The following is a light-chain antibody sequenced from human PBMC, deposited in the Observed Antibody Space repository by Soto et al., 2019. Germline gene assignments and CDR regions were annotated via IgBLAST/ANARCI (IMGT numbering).Light chain of an antibody. CDR3: QQCGSAPFT. CDR2: GTS. CDR1: QSLSRSY. V-gene: IGKV3-20*01. Sequence: EVVLTQSPVALSGSPGDRTTLSCRASQSLSRSYMAWYQQRPGQAPRLLIYGTSNRATGIPNRFSGSGSGTDFTLTITRLEPEDVAVYYCQQCGSAPFTFGGGTKVEI. J-gene: IGKJ4*01.